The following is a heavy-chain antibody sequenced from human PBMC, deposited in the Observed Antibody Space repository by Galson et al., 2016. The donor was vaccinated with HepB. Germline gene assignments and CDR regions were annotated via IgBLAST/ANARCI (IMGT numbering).Heavy chain of an antibody. D-gene: IGHD3-3*02. Sequence: SVKVSCKASGYTFISHGISWVRQAPGQGLEWMGWIGNNNGNTNYAQKFQGRVTVTTDTSTRTAYMELRSLRSDDTAVYYCARASAHLDYWGQGTLVTVSS. V-gene: IGHV1-18*01. J-gene: IGHJ4*02. CDR3: ARASAHLDY. CDR1: GYTFISHG. CDR2: IGNNNGNT.